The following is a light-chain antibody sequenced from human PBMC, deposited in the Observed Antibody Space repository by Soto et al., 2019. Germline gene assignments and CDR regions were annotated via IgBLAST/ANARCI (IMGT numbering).Light chain of an antibody. V-gene: IGKV3-11*01. CDR2: DAS. CDR3: PQRSNWPLIT. J-gene: IGKJ3*01. Sequence: EIVLTQSPATLSLSPGERATLSCRASQSVSSYLAWYQQKPGQAPRLLIYDASNRATGIPARFSGSGSGTDFTLTISSLEPEDFAVYYCPQRSNWPLITFGPGTKVDIK. CDR1: QSVSSY.